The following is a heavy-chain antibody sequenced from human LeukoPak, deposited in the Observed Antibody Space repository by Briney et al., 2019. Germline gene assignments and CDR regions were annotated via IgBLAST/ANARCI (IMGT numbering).Heavy chain of an antibody. J-gene: IGHJ6*02. CDR2: IYYIGTT. CDR3: AREDNGMDV. Sequence: PSETLSLTCTVSGGSITSSDYYWGWIRQPPGKGLEWIGNIYYIGTTYYNPSLKRRVTISVDTSKNQFSLKLSSVTAADTAVYYCAREDNGMDVWGQGTTVTVSS. V-gene: IGHV4-39*07. CDR1: GGSITSSDYY.